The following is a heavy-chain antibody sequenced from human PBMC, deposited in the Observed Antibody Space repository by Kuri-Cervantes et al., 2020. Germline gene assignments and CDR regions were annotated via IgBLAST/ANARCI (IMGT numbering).Heavy chain of an antibody. V-gene: IGHV1-2*02. CDR1: GGTFSSYA. CDR3: AREPRIAARLWFDP. D-gene: IGHD6-6*01. Sequence: ASVKVSCKASGGTFSSYAISWVRQAPGQGLEWMGWINPNSGGTNYAQKFQGRVTMTRDTSISTAYMELSRLRSDDTAVYYCAREPRIAARLWFDPWGQGTLVTVSS. J-gene: IGHJ5*02. CDR2: INPNSGGT.